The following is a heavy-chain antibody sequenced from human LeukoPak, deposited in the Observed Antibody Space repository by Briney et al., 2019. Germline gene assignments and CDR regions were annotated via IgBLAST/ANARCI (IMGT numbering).Heavy chain of an antibody. Sequence: GGSLRLSCAASGFLFSSYAMSWVRQAPGKGLEWVSVTSGSGASTYYVDSVKGRFTISRDNSKNTLYLQMNSLRAEDTAVYYCAKSEGYSYGSGYGFDIWGQGTMVTVSS. D-gene: IGHD5-18*01. J-gene: IGHJ3*02. CDR2: TSGSGAST. CDR3: AKSEGYSYGSGYGFDI. V-gene: IGHV3-23*01. CDR1: GFLFSSYA.